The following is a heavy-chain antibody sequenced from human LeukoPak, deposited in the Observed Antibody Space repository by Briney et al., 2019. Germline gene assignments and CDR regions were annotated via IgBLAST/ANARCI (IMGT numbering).Heavy chain of an antibody. CDR1: GFTFSSYG. J-gene: IGHJ3*02. D-gene: IGHD4-17*01. V-gene: IGHV3-30*18. CDR3: AKDDFGDYGDAFEI. Sequence: GRSLRLSCAASGFTFSSYGMHWVRQTPGMGLEWVAVISYDGSNKYYADSVKGRFTISRDNSKNTLYLQMNSLRAEDTAVYCCAKDDFGDYGDAFEIWGQGTMVTVSS. CDR2: ISYDGSNK.